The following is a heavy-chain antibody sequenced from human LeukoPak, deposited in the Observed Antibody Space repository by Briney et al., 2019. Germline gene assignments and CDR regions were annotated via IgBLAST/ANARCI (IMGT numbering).Heavy chain of an antibody. CDR2: IRYDGSNK. CDR3: AKDPDSSGWYGFDY. CDR1: GFTFSSYG. J-gene: IGHJ4*02. Sequence: GGSLRLSCAASGFTFSSYGMHWVPQAPGKGLEWVAFIRYDGSNKYYADSVKGRFTISTDNSKNTLYLQMNSLRAEDTAVYYCAKDPDSSGWYGFDYWGQGTLVTVSS. D-gene: IGHD6-19*01. V-gene: IGHV3-30*02.